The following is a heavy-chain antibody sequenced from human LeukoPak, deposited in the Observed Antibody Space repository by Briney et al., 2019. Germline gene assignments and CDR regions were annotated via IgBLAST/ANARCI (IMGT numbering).Heavy chain of an antibody. CDR1: GFIFSSYG. Sequence: GGSLRLSCAASGFIFSSYGMSWVHQAPGKGLEWVANIKEDGSEKYYVDSVKGRFTISRDNAKNSLYLQMNSLRAEDTAVYYCARDSLINWGPGYYYYGMDVWGQGTTVTVS. CDR3: ARDSLINWGPGYYYYGMDV. J-gene: IGHJ6*02. V-gene: IGHV3-7*01. D-gene: IGHD7-27*01. CDR2: IKEDGSEK.